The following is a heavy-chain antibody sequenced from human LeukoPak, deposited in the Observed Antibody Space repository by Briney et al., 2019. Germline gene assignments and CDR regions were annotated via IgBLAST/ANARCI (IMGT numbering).Heavy chain of an antibody. D-gene: IGHD3-16*01. J-gene: IGHJ6*02. V-gene: IGHV3-30*03. CDR2: ISHDGSNK. CDR3: ARDVLIPGGTGSMDV. Sequence: PGGSLRLSCAASGFTFSSYGMHWVRQAPGKGLEWVAVISHDGSNKYYEDSVKGRFTISRDNAKNSLYLHMNSLSVADMAGYYCARDVLIPGGTGSMDVWGQGPPVTVSS. CDR1: GFTFSSYG.